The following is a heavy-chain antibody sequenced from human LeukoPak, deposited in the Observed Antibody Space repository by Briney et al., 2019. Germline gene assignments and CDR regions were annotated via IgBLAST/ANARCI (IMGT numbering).Heavy chain of an antibody. CDR1: GYTFTSYG. J-gene: IGHJ4*02. D-gene: IGHD3-22*01. Sequence: ASVKVSCKASGYTFTSYGISWVRQAPGQGLEWMGWISAYNGNTNYAQKLQGRVTMTTDTSTSTAYMELRSLRSDDTAVYYCARDFYYYDSSGYLARIPYYFDYWGQGTLVTVSS. V-gene: IGHV1-18*01. CDR3: ARDFYYYDSSGYLARIPYYFDY. CDR2: ISAYNGNT.